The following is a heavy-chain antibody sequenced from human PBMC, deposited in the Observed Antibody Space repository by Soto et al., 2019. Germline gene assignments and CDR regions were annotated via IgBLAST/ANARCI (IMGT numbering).Heavy chain of an antibody. D-gene: IGHD3-16*01. Sequence: TLSLTCTVSGDSMATGGHYYNWIRQVPGKGLEWIGYVYYSGATHYTPSLRARAIISRDTSKNQFSLRLISVTAADTALYYCARDKDLQPTVWGFWGQGIQVTVSS. CDR3: ARDKDLQPTVWGF. CDR1: GDSMATGGHY. V-gene: IGHV4-31*03. J-gene: IGHJ4*02. CDR2: VYYSGAT.